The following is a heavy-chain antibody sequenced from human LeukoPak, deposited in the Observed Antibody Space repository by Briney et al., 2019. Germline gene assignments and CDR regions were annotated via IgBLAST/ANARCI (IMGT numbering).Heavy chain of an antibody. V-gene: IGHV3-23*01. CDR3: AKAWETYDSSGYYPYDAFDI. J-gene: IGHJ3*02. CDR2: ISGSGGST. CDR1: GFTFSSYA. Sequence: GGSLRLSCAASGFTFSSYAMSWVRQAPGKGLEWVSAISGSGGSTYYADSVKGRFTISRDNSKNTLYLQMNSLRAEDTAVYYCAKAWETYDSSGYYPYDAFDIWGQGTMVTVSS. D-gene: IGHD3-22*01.